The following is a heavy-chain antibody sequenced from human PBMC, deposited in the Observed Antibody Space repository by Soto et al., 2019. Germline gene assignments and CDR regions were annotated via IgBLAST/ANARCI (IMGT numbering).Heavy chain of an antibody. Sequence: QVQLVQSGAEVKKPGSSVKVSCKASGGTFSSYTISWVRQAPGQGLEWMGRIIPILGIANYAQKFQGRVTITADKSTSTAYMELSSLRSEDTAVYYCARGRGSGSYPYYYYGMDVWGQGTTVTVSS. CDR3: ARGRGSGSYPYYYYGMDV. D-gene: IGHD3-10*01. CDR2: IIPILGIA. V-gene: IGHV1-69*02. CDR1: GGTFSSYT. J-gene: IGHJ6*02.